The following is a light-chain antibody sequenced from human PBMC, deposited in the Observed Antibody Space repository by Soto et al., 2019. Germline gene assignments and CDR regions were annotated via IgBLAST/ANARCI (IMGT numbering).Light chain of an antibody. V-gene: IGLV2-14*01. CDR3: SSYTSSSTLL. CDR2: EVS. CDR1: NNDVGAYNY. J-gene: IGLJ2*01. Sequence: QSALTQPASVSGSPGQSIAISCTGTNNDVGAYNYVPRYQRHPGKAPKLMIYEVSNRPSGVSNRFSGSKSGNTASLTISGLQAEDEADYYCSSYTSSSTLLFGGGTKLTVL.